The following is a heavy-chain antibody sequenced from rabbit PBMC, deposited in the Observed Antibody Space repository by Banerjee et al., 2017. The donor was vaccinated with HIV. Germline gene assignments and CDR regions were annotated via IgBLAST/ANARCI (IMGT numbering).Heavy chain of an antibody. CDR2: IFAGTFSST. CDR3: ARDHPYAVYGGHGYADL. CDR1: GFSFSSSYY. Sequence: QSLEESGGDLVKPGASLTLTCTASGFSFSSSYYMCWVRQAPGKGLEWIGCIFAGTFSSTYYASWAKGRFTISKTSSTTVTLQMTSLTAADTATYFCARDHPYAVYGGHGYADLWGPGTLVTVS. J-gene: IGHJ4*01. D-gene: IGHD6-1*01. V-gene: IGHV1S40*01.